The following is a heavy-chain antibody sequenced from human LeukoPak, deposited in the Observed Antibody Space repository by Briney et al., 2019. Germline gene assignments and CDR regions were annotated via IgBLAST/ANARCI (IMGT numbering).Heavy chain of an antibody. CDR3: ARDHLANLASRLFDP. V-gene: IGHV4-38-2*02. J-gene: IGHJ5*02. CDR2: IHHSGRT. D-gene: IGHD3-3*01. Sequence: SETLSLTCTVSGGSISSYYWSWIRQPPGKGLEWIGSIHHSGRTYYNPSLKSRVTISVDTSKNQFSLKLSSVTAADTAVYYCARDHLANLASRLFDPWGQGTLVTVSS. CDR1: GGSISSYY.